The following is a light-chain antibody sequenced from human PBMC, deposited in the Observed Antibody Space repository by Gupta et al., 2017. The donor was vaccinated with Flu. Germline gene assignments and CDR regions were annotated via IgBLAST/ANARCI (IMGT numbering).Light chain of an antibody. Sequence: QSALTQPASVSGSPGQSITISCTGTSSDVGRSDYVSWYQQHPGKAPKLMIYDVRSRPSGVSSRFSGSRSGNTASLTISGLEADDESDYYCSSYTSSNTFYVFGTGTKVTVL. CDR3: SSYTSSNTFYV. J-gene: IGLJ1*01. CDR1: SSDVGRSDY. CDR2: DVR. V-gene: IGLV2-14*01.